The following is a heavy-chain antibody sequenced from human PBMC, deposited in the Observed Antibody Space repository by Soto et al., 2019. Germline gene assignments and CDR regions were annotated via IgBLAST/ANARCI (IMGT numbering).Heavy chain of an antibody. J-gene: IGHJ6*02. CDR2: ISSSSSYI. D-gene: IGHD4-17*01. Sequence: GVSLSLSWSASGFTFSSYSMNWVRQAPGKGLEWVSSISSSSSYIYYADSVKGRFTISRDNAKNSLYLQMNSLRAEDTAVYYCARDLAEDDGDHRYYYGIEVWGHGTTVTVS. V-gene: IGHV3-21*01. CDR3: ARDLAEDDGDHRYYYGIEV. CDR1: GFTFSSYS.